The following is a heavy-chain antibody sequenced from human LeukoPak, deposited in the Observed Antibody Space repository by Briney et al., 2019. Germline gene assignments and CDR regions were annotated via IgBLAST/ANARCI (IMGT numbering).Heavy chain of an antibody. CDR1: GYTFTDYS. Sequence: ASVKVSCKTSGYTFTDYSIHWVRQAPGQGLEWMGWINPNSGGTNYAQKFQGRVTMTGDTSISATYMEVTRLRSDDTAIYYCARDFFSEVTYHGEIAYFDQWGPGTLVSVSS. CDR2: INPNSGGT. J-gene: IGHJ4*02. V-gene: IGHV1-2*02. D-gene: IGHD1-14*01. CDR3: ARDFFSEVTYHGEIAYFDQ.